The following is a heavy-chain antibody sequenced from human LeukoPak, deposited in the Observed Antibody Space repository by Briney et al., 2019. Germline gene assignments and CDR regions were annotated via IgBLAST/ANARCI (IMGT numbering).Heavy chain of an antibody. Sequence: TSETLSLTCTVSGGSISTFYWSWIRQPAGKGLEWIGRIHTRGNTNYNPSLKSRVTMSVDKSKNHFSLNLSSMTAADTAVYYCARVSSTADIAQSFDSWGQGTLVIVSS. CDR3: ARVSSTADIAQSFDS. CDR1: GGSISTFY. V-gene: IGHV4-4*07. CDR2: IHTRGNT. D-gene: IGHD2-2*01. J-gene: IGHJ4*02.